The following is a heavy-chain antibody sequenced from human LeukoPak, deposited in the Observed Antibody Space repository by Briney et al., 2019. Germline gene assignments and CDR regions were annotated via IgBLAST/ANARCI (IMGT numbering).Heavy chain of an antibody. J-gene: IGHJ4*02. CDR1: GFTFSSYG. D-gene: IGHD6-13*01. CDR3: AKDGIAAAGTLDY. CDR2: ISYDGSNK. Sequence: GGSLRLSCAASGFTFSSYGMHRVRQAPGKGLEWVAVISYDGSNKYYADSVKGRFTISRDNSKNTLYLQMNSLRAEDTAVYYCAKDGIAAAGTLDYWGQGTLVTVSS. V-gene: IGHV3-30*18.